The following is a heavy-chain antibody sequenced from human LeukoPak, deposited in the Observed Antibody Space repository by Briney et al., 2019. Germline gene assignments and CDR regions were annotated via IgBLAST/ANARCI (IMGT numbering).Heavy chain of an antibody. D-gene: IGHD1-26*01. J-gene: IGHJ4*02. CDR1: GGSIGSNY. Sequence: PSETLSLTCTVSGGSIGSNYWSWIRQPPGERLEWIGHIYYTGSTNYNPSLKSRVTISVDTSENQFSLEMSSVTAADTAVYYCARHTYSGRYDFDYWGQGTLVTVSS. CDR2: IYYTGST. CDR3: ARHTYSGRYDFDY. V-gene: IGHV4-59*01.